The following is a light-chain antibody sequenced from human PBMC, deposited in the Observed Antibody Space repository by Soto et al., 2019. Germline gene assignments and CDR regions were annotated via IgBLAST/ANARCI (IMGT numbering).Light chain of an antibody. J-gene: IGKJ2*01. CDR3: QQSLTTPRT. CDR1: QNINIY. CDR2: AAS. V-gene: IGKV1-39*01. Sequence: DIQMTQSPSSLTASVGDRVTITCRASQNINIYLNWYQQKPGTAPKVLIYAASNLQRGVPSRFSGGGSGTDFTLTISGLQPDDFATYYCQQSLTTPRTFGQGTNLEIK.